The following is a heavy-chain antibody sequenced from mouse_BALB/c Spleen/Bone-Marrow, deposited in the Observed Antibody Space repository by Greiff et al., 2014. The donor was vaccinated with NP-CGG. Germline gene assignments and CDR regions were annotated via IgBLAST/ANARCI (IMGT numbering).Heavy chain of an antibody. J-gene: IGHJ4*01. Sequence: QVQLKQSGAELVRPGSSVKISCKASGYAFSSYWMNWVKQRPGQGLEWIGQIYPGDGDTNYNGMFKGKATLTADKSSSTAYMQLSSLTSEDSAVYFCARGVPMDYWGQGTSVTVSS. CDR2: IYPGDGDT. CDR1: GYAFSSYW. V-gene: IGHV1-80*01. CDR3: ARGVPMDY.